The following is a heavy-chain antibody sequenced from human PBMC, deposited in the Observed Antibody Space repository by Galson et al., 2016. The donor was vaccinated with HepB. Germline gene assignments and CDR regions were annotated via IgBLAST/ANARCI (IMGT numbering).Heavy chain of an antibody. D-gene: IGHD3-10*01. Sequence: SETLSLTCVVSGASISSNRYYWGWIRQSPGKGLEWIGSVYNSGTTKYNPALQSRVTISVDTSRTQFSLKLESATAADSALYYCVIRSEALGRGVSDMGVWGHGTTVFVSS. J-gene: IGHJ6*02. CDR2: VYNSGTT. V-gene: IGHV4-39*01. CDR3: VIRSEALGRGVSDMGV. CDR1: GASISSNRYY.